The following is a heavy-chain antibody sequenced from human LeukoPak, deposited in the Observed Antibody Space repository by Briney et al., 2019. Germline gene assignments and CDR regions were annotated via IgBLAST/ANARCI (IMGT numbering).Heavy chain of an antibody. CDR3: ARHAGQWPAFHGFDI. V-gene: IGHV4-59*08. J-gene: IGHJ3*02. D-gene: IGHD6-19*01. CDR2: IYSSGET. Sequence: PSETLSLTCTVSGGSVSTYYWSWIRQPPGKGLEWIGFIYSSGETNYNPSLKSRVTISVDTSKSQFSLKLSSVTAADTAVYYCARHAGQWPAFHGFDIWGQGTMVTVSS. CDR1: GGSVSTYY.